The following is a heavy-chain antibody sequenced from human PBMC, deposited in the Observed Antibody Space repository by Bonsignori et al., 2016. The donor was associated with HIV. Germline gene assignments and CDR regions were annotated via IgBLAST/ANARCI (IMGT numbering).Heavy chain of an antibody. V-gene: IGHV1-24*01. J-gene: IGHJ4*01. Sequence: QVQLVQSGAEVKKPGASXKVSCKISGYTLTELAIHWVRQAPGKGLEWMGGFDTEDDEIVYAQKFQGRVTMTEDTSTDTAYMELSSLGSEDTAVYYCATDPSIVGRNSGEYYFVLLG. D-gene: IGHD6-6*01. CDR1: GYTLTELA. CDR3: ATDPSIVGRNSGEYYFVL. CDR2: FDTEDDEI.